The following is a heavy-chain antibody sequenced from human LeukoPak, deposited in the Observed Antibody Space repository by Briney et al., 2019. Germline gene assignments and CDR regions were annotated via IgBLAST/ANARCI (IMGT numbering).Heavy chain of an antibody. CDR2: ISGSGGST. D-gene: IGHD5-18*01. Sequence: GGSLRLSCAASGFTFSSYAMSWVRQAPGKGLEWVSAISGSGGSTYYADSVKGRFTISRDNSKNTLYLQMNSLRVEDSAVYYCAKGGRGYSYGSLDYWGQGTLVTVSS. CDR1: GFTFSSYA. J-gene: IGHJ4*02. V-gene: IGHV3-23*01. CDR3: AKGGRGYSYGSLDY.